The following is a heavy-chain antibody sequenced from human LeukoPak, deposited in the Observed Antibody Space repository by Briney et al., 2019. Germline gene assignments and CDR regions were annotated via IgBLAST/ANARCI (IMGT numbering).Heavy chain of an antibody. Sequence: GRSLRLSCTTSGFTFSHYAMHWVRQAPGKGLQWVAVIWNDGSDQYYGDSVKGRFTISRDNSKKTVYLQLSSLRVEDTAVYYCAKDAERGFDFSNSLQSWGQGTLVTVSS. J-gene: IGHJ4*02. CDR2: IWNDGSDQ. CDR1: GFTFSHYA. V-gene: IGHV3-33*06. D-gene: IGHD4-11*01. CDR3: AKDAERGFDFSNSLQS.